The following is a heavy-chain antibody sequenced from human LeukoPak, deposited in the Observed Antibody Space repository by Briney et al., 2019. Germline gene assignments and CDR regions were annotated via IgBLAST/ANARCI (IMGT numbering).Heavy chain of an antibody. Sequence: GDSLKISCKGSGYSFTSYWIGWVRQMPGKGLEWMGIIYPGDSDTRYSPSFQGQVTISADKSISTAYLQWSSLKASDTAMYYCATYPDQYSSSPPSFDYWGQGTLVTVSS. J-gene: IGHJ4*02. D-gene: IGHD6-13*01. CDR2: IYPGDSDT. V-gene: IGHV5-51*01. CDR3: ATYPDQYSSSPPSFDY. CDR1: GYSFTSYW.